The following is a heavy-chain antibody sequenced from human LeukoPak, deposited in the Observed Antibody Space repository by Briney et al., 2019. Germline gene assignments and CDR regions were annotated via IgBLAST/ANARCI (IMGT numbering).Heavy chain of an antibody. D-gene: IGHD2-2*01. CDR2: ISAYNGNT. J-gene: IGHJ5*02. CDR1: DYTCTSYG. Sequence: ASVKVSCKASDYTCTSYGISWVRQAPGQGLEWMGWISAYNGNTNYAQKLQGRVTMTTDTSTSTAYMELRSLRSDDTAVYYCARGYCSSTSCYDNWFDPWGQGTLVTVSS. CDR3: ARGYCSSTSCYDNWFDP. V-gene: IGHV1-18*04.